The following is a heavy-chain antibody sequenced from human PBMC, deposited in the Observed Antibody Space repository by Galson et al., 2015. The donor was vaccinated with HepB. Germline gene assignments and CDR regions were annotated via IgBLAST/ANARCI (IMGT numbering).Heavy chain of an antibody. CDR1: GGTFSSYA. D-gene: IGHD6-19*01. J-gene: IGHJ4*02. CDR2: IIPILGIA. V-gene: IGHV1-69*04. CDR3: ARAPRGYSSGWGTFDY. Sequence: SVKVSCKASGGTFSSYAISWVRQAPGQGLEWMGRIIPILGIANYAQKFQGRVTITADKSTSTAYMELSSLRSEDTAVYYCARAPRGYSSGWGTFDYWGQGTLVTVSS.